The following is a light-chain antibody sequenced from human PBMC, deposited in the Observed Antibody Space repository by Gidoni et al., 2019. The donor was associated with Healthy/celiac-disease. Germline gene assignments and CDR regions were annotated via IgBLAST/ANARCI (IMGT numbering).Light chain of an antibody. CDR3: QQSYSTPYT. J-gene: IGKJ2*01. V-gene: IGKV1-39*01. Sequence: VGDRVTITCRASQSISSYLNWYQQKPGKAPKLLIYAASSLQSGVPSRFSGSGSGTDFTLTISSLQPEDFATYYCQQSYSTPYTFGQGTKLEIK. CDR1: QSISSY. CDR2: AAS.